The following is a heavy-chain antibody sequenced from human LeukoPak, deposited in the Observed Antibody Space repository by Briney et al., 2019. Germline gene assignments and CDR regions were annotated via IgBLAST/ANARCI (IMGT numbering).Heavy chain of an antibody. V-gene: IGHV5-51*01. Sequence: GESLKISCKGSGYTFSNYWIAWVRQMPGKGLEWMGIIYPGDSDTRYSPSFQGQVTMSADKSISTAYLQWRSLKASGTAMYYCARRIAVSGTIDYWGQGTLVTVSS. CDR3: ARRIAVSGTIDY. CDR1: GYTFSNYW. J-gene: IGHJ4*02. CDR2: IYPGDSDT. D-gene: IGHD6-19*01.